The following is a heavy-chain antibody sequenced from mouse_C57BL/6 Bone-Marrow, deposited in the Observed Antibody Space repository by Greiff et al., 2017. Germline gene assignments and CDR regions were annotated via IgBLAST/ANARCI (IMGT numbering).Heavy chain of an antibody. D-gene: IGHD1-1*01. Sequence: VQLKQSGAELVKPGASVQLSCTASGFNIKDYYMHWVKQRTEKGLAWIGRIDPEDGATTYAPKFQGKATITADTSSNTAYLQPRRLTSEATSVYYCARLMYYGSSYVAWFACWGQGTLVTVSA. CDR3: ARLMYYGSSYVAWFAC. J-gene: IGHJ3*01. CDR2: IDPEDGAT. V-gene: IGHV14-2*01. CDR1: GFNIKDYY.